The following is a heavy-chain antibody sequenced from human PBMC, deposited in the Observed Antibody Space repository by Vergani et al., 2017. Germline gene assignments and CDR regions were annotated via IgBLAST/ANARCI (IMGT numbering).Heavy chain of an antibody. CDR1: GFTFDDYA. V-gene: IGHV3-9*01. CDR2: ISWSSDSI. CDR3: GKGAGSPNFYYYYMDV. Sequence: EVRLVESGGRLVQPGRSLRLSCADSGFTFDDYAMHWVRQIPGKGLEWVSGISWSSDSIGYADSVKGRFSISRDNARNSLYLQMNSLKPEDTALYYCGKGAGSPNFYYYYMDVWGKGTAVTVSS. D-gene: IGHD6-6*01. J-gene: IGHJ6*03.